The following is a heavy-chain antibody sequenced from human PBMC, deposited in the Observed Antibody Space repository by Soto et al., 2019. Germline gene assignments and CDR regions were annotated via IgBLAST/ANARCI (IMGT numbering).Heavy chain of an antibody. CDR1: GGSLSGYY. CDR3: ARRHYYDNTAHYPNYFDP. D-gene: IGHD3-22*01. V-gene: IGHV4-34*01. CDR2: INQSGSA. J-gene: IGHJ5*02. Sequence: SETLSLTCAVYGGSLSGYYWSWIRQPPGKGLEWIGEINQSGSADYKSSLRSRVTISVDTSKNQCSLRLNSVSAADTAVYFCARRHYYDNTAHYPNYFDPWGQGTLVTVYS.